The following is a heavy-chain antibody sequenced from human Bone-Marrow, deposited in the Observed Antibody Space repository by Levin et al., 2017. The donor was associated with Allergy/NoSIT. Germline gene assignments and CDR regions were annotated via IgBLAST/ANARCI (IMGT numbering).Heavy chain of an antibody. Sequence: WASVKVSCKASGYSFTGYYIHWVRQAPGQGLEWMGWINPNSGGTNYAQKFQGRVTMTRDTSISTAYMELSRLPSDDTAIYYCARGWGYCSSTSCYEYDHWGQGTLVTVSS. V-gene: IGHV1-2*02. J-gene: IGHJ4*02. CDR1: GYSFTGYY. D-gene: IGHD2-2*01. CDR2: INPNSGGT. CDR3: ARGWGYCSSTSCYEYDH.